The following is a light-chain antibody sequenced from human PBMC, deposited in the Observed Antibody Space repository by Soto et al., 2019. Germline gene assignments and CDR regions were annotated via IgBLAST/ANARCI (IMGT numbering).Light chain of an antibody. V-gene: IGLV2-23*02. J-gene: IGLJ1*01. CDR2: EVN. CDR3: CSYVGGSTSYV. CDR1: SGDVGNHNL. Sequence: QSVLTQPASGSGSPGRSIAISCTGTSGDVGNHNLVSWYQQHPGKAPQLIIFEVNKWPLVVSYRFSGSKSGNTASMTIPRFQAGYRPDYYCCSYVGGSTSYVYGTGPKATAL.